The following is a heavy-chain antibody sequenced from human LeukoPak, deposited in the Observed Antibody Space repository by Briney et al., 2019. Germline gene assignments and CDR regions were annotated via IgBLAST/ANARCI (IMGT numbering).Heavy chain of an antibody. CDR1: GGYISSYY. D-gene: IGHD5-12*01. CDR3: ARANPSEYSGYEDFDY. V-gene: IGHV4-59*01. CDR2: IYYSGST. Sequence: SETLSLTCTVSGGYISSYYWSWIRQPPGKGLEWIGYIYYSGSTNYNPSLKSRVTISVDTSKNQFSLKLSSVTAADTAVYYCARANPSEYSGYEDFDYWGQGTLVTVSS. J-gene: IGHJ4*02.